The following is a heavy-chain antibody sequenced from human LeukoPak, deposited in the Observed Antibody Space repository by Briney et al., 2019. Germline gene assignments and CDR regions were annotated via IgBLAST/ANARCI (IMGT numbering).Heavy chain of an antibody. CDR3: ARSSRIAVAGDAFDI. J-gene: IGHJ3*02. Sequence: GASVKVSCKASGYTFTSYYMHWVRQAPGQGLEWMGIINPSGGSTSYAQKFQGRVTMTRDMSTSTVYMELSSLRSEDTAVYYCARSSRIAVAGDAFDIWGQGTMVTASS. CDR1: GYTFTSYY. V-gene: IGHV1-46*01. D-gene: IGHD6-19*01. CDR2: INPSGGST.